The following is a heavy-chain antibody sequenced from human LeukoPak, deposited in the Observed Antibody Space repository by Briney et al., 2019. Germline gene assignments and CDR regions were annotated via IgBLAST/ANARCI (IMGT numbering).Heavy chain of an antibody. CDR1: GFTFGDYA. D-gene: IGHD2-8*01. J-gene: IGHJ4*02. CDR3: TRGSCSNGVCHHFDY. V-gene: IGHV3-49*04. Sequence: GGSLRLSCTASGFTFGDYAMGWVRQAPGKGLEWVGFIRIKAYGGTTEYAASVKGRFTISRDDSKSIAYLQMNSLKTEDTAVYYCTRGSCSNGVCHHFDYWGQGTLVTVSS. CDR2: IRIKAYGGTT.